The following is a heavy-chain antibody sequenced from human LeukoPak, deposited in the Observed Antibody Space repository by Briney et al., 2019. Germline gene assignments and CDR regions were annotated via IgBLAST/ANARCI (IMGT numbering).Heavy chain of an antibody. D-gene: IGHD5-18*01. CDR1: GGSISSYY. Sequence: PSETLSLTCTVSGGSISSYYWSWIRQHPGKGLEWIGYIYYSGSTYYNPSLKSRVTISVDTSKNQFSLKLSSVTAADTAVYYCARVDTAMAAFDPWGQGTLVTVSS. J-gene: IGHJ5*02. CDR3: ARVDTAMAAFDP. V-gene: IGHV4-59*06. CDR2: IYYSGST.